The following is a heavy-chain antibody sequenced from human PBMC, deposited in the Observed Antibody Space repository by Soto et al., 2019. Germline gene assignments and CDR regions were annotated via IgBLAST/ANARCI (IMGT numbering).Heavy chain of an antibody. Sequence: GGSLRLSCAASGFTFSSYSMNLVRQAPGKGLEWVSSISSSSSYIYYADSVKGRFTISRDNAKNSLYLQMNSLRAEDTAVYYCARSFVGDFWSGYFGVWGQGTTVTVSS. CDR1: GFTFSSYS. D-gene: IGHD3-3*01. J-gene: IGHJ6*02. V-gene: IGHV3-21*01. CDR3: ARSFVGDFWSGYFGV. CDR2: ISSSSSYI.